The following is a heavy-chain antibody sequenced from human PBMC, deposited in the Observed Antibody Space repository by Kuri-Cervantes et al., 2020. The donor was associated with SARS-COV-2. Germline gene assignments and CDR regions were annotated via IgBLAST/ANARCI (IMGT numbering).Heavy chain of an antibody. D-gene: IGHD6-19*01. V-gene: IGHV3-30*02. Sequence: GGSLRLSCAAPGFTFSSYGMHWVRQAPGKGLEWVAFIRYDGSNKYYADSVKGRFTISRDNSKNTLYLQMNSLRAEDTAVYYCATLSQWLGFSDAFDIWGQGTMVTVSS. J-gene: IGHJ3*02. CDR2: IRYDGSNK. CDR1: GFTFSSYG. CDR3: ATLSQWLGFSDAFDI.